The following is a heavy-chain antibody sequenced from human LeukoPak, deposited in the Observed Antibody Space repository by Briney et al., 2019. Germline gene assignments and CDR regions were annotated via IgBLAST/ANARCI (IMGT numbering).Heavy chain of an antibody. CDR2: IYYSGST. D-gene: IGHD5-18*01. V-gene: IGHV4-39*01. CDR1: GVSISSSSYY. J-gene: IGHJ4*02. CDR3: ARQLSRWIQLYDY. Sequence: SETLSLTCTVSGVSISSSSYYWGWIRQPPGKGLEWIGSIYYSGSTYYNPSLKSRVTISVDTSKNQFSLKLSSVTAADTAVYYCARQLSRWIQLYDYWGQGTLVTVSS.